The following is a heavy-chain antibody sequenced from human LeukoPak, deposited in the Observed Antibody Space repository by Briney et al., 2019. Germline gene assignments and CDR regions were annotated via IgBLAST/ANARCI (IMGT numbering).Heavy chain of an antibody. Sequence: GGSLRLSCAASGFIFSSYAMSWVRQAPGKGLEWVSAISGSGGSTYYADSVKGRFTISRDNSKNTLYLQMGSLRAEDTATFYCAKFYYDSSGRGNDAFDVWGQGTMVTVSS. J-gene: IGHJ3*01. CDR2: ISGSGGST. D-gene: IGHD3-22*01. V-gene: IGHV3-23*01. CDR3: AKFYYDSSGRGNDAFDV. CDR1: GFIFSSYA.